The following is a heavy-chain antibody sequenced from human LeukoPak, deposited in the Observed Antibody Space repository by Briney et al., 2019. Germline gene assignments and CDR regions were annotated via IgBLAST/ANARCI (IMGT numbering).Heavy chain of an antibody. Sequence: GGSLRLSCEVSGFTFTDYWMNWVRQAPGKGPEWVASIRQDGSEKTYVDSVKGRFTISRDNTKDSLSLQLNGLRAEDTAVYYCARDGAAAGLYFDLWGQGTLVTVSS. V-gene: IGHV3-7*01. D-gene: IGHD6-13*01. CDR1: GFTFTDYW. CDR3: ARDGAAAGLYFDL. CDR2: IRQDGSEK. J-gene: IGHJ4*01.